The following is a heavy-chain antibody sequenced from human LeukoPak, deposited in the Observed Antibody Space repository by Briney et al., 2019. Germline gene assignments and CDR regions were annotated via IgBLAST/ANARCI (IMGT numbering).Heavy chain of an antibody. J-gene: IGHJ4*02. CDR3: ARASPPAVAGEYYFDY. Sequence: PSETLPLTCTVSGGSISSYYWSWIRQPPGKGLEWIGYIYYSGSTNYNPSLKSRVTISVDTSKNQFSLKLSSVTAADTAVYYCARASPPAVAGEYYFDYWGQGTLVTVSS. V-gene: IGHV4-59*01. CDR1: GGSISSYY. CDR2: IYYSGST. D-gene: IGHD6-19*01.